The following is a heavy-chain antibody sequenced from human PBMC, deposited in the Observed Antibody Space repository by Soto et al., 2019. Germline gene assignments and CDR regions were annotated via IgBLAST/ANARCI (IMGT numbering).Heavy chain of an antibody. D-gene: IGHD2-8*01. Sequence: EASVKVSCKASGGTFSSYAISWVRQAPGQGLEWMGGTIPIFGTANYAQKFQGRVTITADKSTSTAYMELSSLRSEDTAVYYCARDPGYCTNGVCPWGQGTLVTVSS. CDR3: ARDPGYCTNGVCP. J-gene: IGHJ5*02. CDR2: TIPIFGTA. V-gene: IGHV1-69*06. CDR1: GGTFSSYA.